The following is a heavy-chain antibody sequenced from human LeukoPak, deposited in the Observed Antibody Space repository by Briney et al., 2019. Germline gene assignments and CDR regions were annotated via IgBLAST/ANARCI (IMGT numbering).Heavy chain of an antibody. J-gene: IGHJ4*02. CDR2: ISGSSGST. Sequence: GGSLRLSCAASGFTFSSYAMSWVRQAPGKGLEWVSAISGSSGSTYYADSVKGRFTISRDNSKNTLYLQMNSLRAEDTAVYYCAKTMLRYCSGGSCYSRFDYWGQGTLVTVSS. CDR3: AKTMLRYCSGGSCYSRFDY. CDR1: GFTFSSYA. D-gene: IGHD2-15*01. V-gene: IGHV3-23*01.